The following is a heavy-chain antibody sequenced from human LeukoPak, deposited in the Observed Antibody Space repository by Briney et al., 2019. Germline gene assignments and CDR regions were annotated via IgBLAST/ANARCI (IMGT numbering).Heavy chain of an antibody. CDR3: ARHCSSTSCSTWFDP. V-gene: IGHV4-39*01. CDR1: GGSISSSSYY. Sequence: PSETLSLTCTVSGGSISSSSYYWGWIRQPPGKGLEWIGSIYYSGSTYYNPSLKSRVTISVDTSKNQFSLKLSSVTAADTAVYYCARHCSSTSCSTWFDPWGQGTLVTVFS. D-gene: IGHD2-2*01. CDR2: IYYSGST. J-gene: IGHJ5*02.